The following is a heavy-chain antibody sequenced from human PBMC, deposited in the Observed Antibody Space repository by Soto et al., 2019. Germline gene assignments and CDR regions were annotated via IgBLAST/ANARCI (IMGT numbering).Heavy chain of an antibody. CDR2: ITGSGGRT. D-gene: IGHD1-1*01. V-gene: IGHV3-23*01. CDR1: GFTFSNYA. CDR3: AAYRHRNRCYGMDV. J-gene: IGHJ6*01. Sequence: GSLRLSCAASGFTFSNYAMTWVRQAPGKGLEWFSHITGSGGRTYYADSVKGRFTISRDNSKNNMYLQMNSLRAEDTAAYYCAAYRHRNRCYGMDVWGEGTTVAVSS.